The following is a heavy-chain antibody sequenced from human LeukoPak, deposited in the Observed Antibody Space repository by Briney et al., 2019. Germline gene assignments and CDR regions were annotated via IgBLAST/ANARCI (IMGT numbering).Heavy chain of an antibody. Sequence: SETLSLTCAVSGGSISSGGYSWSWIRQPPGKGLEWIGYIYHSGSTYYNPSLKSRVTISVDRSKNQFSLKLSSVTAADTAVYYCARYGKGPAGYCSGGSCLPVYYFDYWGQGTLVTVSS. D-gene: IGHD2-15*01. J-gene: IGHJ4*02. CDR2: IYHSGST. CDR1: GGSISSGGYS. CDR3: ARYGKGPAGYCSGGSCLPVYYFDY. V-gene: IGHV4-30-2*01.